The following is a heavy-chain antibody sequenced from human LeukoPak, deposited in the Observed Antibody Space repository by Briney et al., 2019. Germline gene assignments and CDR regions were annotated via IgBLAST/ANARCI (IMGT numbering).Heavy chain of an antibody. D-gene: IGHD1-1*01. J-gene: IGHJ4*02. Sequence: GGSLRLSCAASGFTFSSYAMSWVRQAPGKGLEWVSAISGSGGSTYYADSVKGRFTISRDNSKNTLYLQMNSLRAEDPAVYYCAKRGPERRHETPNDYWGQGTLVTVSS. CDR2: ISGSGGST. CDR1: GFTFSSYA. V-gene: IGHV3-23*01. CDR3: AKRGPERRHETPNDY.